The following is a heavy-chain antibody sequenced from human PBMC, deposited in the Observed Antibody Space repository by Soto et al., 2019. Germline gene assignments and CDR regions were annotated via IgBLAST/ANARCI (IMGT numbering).Heavy chain of an antibody. Sequence: SVKVSCKASGGTFSSYTISWVRQAPGQGLEWMGRIIPILGIANYAQKFQGRVTITADKSTSTAYMELSSLRSEDTAVYYCARDLRDIVVVPAAIRYCSGGSCYGSSYGMDVWG. V-gene: IGHV1-69*04. D-gene: IGHD2-2*01. CDR2: IIPILGIA. CDR3: ARDLRDIVVVPAAIRYCSGGSCYGSSYGMDV. CDR1: GGTFSSYT. J-gene: IGHJ6*02.